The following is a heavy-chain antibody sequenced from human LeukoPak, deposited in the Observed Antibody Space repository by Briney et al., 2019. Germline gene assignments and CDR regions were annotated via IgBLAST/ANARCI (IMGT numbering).Heavy chain of an antibody. D-gene: IGHD2-2*01. CDR1: GYTFTGYY. V-gene: IGHV1-2*06. CDR2: INPNSGDT. Sequence: ASVKVSCKPSGYTFTGYYVHWVRQAPGQGLEWMGRINPNSGDTNYAQKFQGRVTMTRDTSISTAYMELSRLTSDDTAVYYCARDYCSSTSCLFDYWGQGTLVTVSS. CDR3: ARDYCSSTSCLFDY. J-gene: IGHJ4*02.